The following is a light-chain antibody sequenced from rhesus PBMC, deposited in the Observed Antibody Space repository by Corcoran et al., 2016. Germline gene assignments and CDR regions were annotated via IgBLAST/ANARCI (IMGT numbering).Light chain of an antibody. V-gene: IGKV1-74*01. CDR1: ENVHSY. CDR2: HTS. Sequence: DIQMTQSPSSLSASVGDRVTITCRASENVHSYLHWYQRKPGKAPNLLIYHTSTLRSGVPPRFSGPESGTDFTLTISNLQPEDFATYFCQHSYGTPFTFGPGTKLDLK. CDR3: QHSYGTPFT. J-gene: IGKJ3*01.